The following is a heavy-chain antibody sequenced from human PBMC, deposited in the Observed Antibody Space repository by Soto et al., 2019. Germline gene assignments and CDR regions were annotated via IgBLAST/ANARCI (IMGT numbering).Heavy chain of an antibody. CDR3: ARGPCSSTSCYAIYYYYMDV. D-gene: IGHD2-2*01. V-gene: IGHV1-18*01. CDR2: ISAYNGNT. J-gene: IGHJ6*03. CDR1: CSTFTSYG. Sequence: ASVTVSCQASCSTFTSYGISWVRQAPGQGLEWMGWISAYNGNTNYAQKLQGRVTMTTDTSTSTAYMELRSLRSDDTAVYYCARGPCSSTSCYAIYYYYMDVWGKGTTVTVSS.